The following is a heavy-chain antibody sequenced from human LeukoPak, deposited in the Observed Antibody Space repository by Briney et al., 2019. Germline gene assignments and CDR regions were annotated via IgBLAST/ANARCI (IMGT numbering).Heavy chain of an antibody. V-gene: IGHV3-30-3*01. CDR3: ATNGPGIAVAGYVDY. J-gene: IGHJ4*02. CDR1: GFTFSGYA. CDR2: ISYDGSND. Sequence: GGSLRLSCAASGFTFSGYAMHWVRQAPGKGLEWVAVISYDGSNDYYADSVKGRFTISRDNSKNTLYLQMSSLRAEDTAVYYCATNGPGIAVAGYVDYWGQGTLVTVSS. D-gene: IGHD6-19*01.